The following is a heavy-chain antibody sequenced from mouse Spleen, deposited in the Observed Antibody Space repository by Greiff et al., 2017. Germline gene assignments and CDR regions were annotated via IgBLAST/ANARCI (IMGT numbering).Heavy chain of an antibody. D-gene: IGHD1-1*01. CDR1: GYTFTSYW. J-gene: IGHJ4*01. CDR3: ARGGGFIYYLVAMDY. V-gene: IGHV1-69*01. Sequence: QVQLQQPGAELVMPGASVKLSCKASGYTFTSYWMHWVKQRPGQGLEWIGEIDPSDSYTNYNQKFKGKATLTVDKSSSTAYMQLSSLTSEDSAVYYCARGGGFIYYLVAMDYWGQGTSVTVSS. CDR2: IDPSDSYT.